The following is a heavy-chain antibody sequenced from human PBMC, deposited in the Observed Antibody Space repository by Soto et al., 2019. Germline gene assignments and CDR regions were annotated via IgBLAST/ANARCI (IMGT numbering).Heavy chain of an antibody. CDR2: IYYSGST. Sequence: PSETLSLTCTVSGGSISSGDYYWSWIRQPPGKGLEWIGYIYYSGSTYYNPSLKSRVTISVDTSKNQFSLKLSSVTAADTAVYYCARDRGVGYCSGGSCADYYYYGMDVWGQGTTVTVS. CDR3: ARDRGVGYCSGGSCADYYYYGMDV. D-gene: IGHD2-15*01. J-gene: IGHJ6*02. CDR1: GGSISSGDYY. V-gene: IGHV4-30-4*01.